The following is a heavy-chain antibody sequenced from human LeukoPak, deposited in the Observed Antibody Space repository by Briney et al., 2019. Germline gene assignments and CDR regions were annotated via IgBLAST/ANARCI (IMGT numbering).Heavy chain of an antibody. CDR1: GFTFSGSA. J-gene: IGHJ4*02. CDR2: IRTKANTYAT. Sequence: PGGSLRLSCAASGFTFSGSAMHWVRQASGKGLEWVGRIRTKANTYATAYAASVKGRFTISRDDSKNTAYLQTNSLKTEDTAVYYCIITRDGYTHFDYWGQGTLVTVSS. CDR3: IITRDGYTHFDY. V-gene: IGHV3-73*01. D-gene: IGHD5-24*01.